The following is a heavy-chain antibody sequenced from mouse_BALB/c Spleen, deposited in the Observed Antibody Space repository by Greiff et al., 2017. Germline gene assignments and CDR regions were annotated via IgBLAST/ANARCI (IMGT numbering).Heavy chain of an antibody. CDR2: ISNLAYSI. V-gene: IGHV5-15*02. CDR1: GFTFSDYG. J-gene: IGHJ3*01. CDR3: ARGDYYGSSYSWFAY. Sequence: VKLVESGGGLVQPGGSRKLSCAASGFTFSDYGMAWVRQAPGKGPEWVAFISNLAYSIYYADTVTGRFTISRENAKNTLYLEMSSLRSEDTAMYYCARGDYYGSSYSWFAYWGQGTLVTVSA. D-gene: IGHD1-1*01.